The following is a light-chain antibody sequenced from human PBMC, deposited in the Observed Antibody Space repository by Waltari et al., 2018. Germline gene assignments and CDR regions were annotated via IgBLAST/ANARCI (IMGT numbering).Light chain of an antibody. J-gene: IGLJ3*02. CDR2: EVS. Sequence: QSALTQPASVSGSLGQSITISCTGPSSAVGGYNFVSWYQQDPGKAPKLMIYEVSNRPSGVSNRFSGSKSGNTASLTISGLQAEDEADYYCSSHTTSSIWVFGGGTKVTVL. V-gene: IGLV2-14*01. CDR1: SSAVGGYNF. CDR3: SSHTTSSIWV.